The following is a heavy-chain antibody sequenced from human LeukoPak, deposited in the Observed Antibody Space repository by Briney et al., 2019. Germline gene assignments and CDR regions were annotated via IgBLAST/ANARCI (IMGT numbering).Heavy chain of an antibody. CDR3: AREVWFGELLLFDY. CDR1: GGSISSYY. J-gene: IGHJ4*02. CDR2: IYTSGST. D-gene: IGHD3-10*01. Sequence: PSETLSLTCTVSGGSISSYYWSWIRQPAVKGLELIGRIYTSGSTNYNPSLKSRVTMSVATSKNQFSLKLSSVTAADTAVYYCAREVWFGELLLFDYWGQGTLVTVSS. V-gene: IGHV4-4*07.